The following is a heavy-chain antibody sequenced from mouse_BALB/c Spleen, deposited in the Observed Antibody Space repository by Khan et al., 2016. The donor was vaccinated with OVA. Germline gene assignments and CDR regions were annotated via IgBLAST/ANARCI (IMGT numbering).Heavy chain of an antibody. D-gene: IGHD2-14*01. Sequence: EVKLEESGPSLVKPSQTLSLTCSVAGDSITSGFWNWIRKFPGNKLEYMGYISSSGATYYSPSLKSRISITRDTSNNQYYLQLNSVTTEDTATYYCARWAYRYDRYFDVWGAGTTVTVSS. CDR2: ISSSGAT. CDR3: ARWAYRYDRYFDV. CDR1: GDSITSGF. V-gene: IGHV3-8*02. J-gene: IGHJ1*01.